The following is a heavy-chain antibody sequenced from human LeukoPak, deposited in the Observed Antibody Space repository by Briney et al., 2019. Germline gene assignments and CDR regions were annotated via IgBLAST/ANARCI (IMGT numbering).Heavy chain of an antibody. CDR2: IKQDGSEK. D-gene: IGHD3-22*01. CDR1: GFTFSSYW. CDR3: ARGGSGSVSFDY. V-gene: IGHV3-7*03. Sequence: PGGSLRLSCAASGFTFSSYWMSWVRQAPGKGLEWVANIKQDGSEKYYVDSVKGRFTISRDNAKNSLYLQMDSLRDEDTAVYYCARGGSGSVSFDYWGQGTLVTVSS. J-gene: IGHJ4*02.